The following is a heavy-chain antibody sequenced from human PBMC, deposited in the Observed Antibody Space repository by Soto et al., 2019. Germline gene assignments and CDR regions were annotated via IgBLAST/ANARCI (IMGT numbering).Heavy chain of an antibody. CDR1: GFTFSSYG. J-gene: IGHJ4*02. D-gene: IGHD5-18*01. CDR2: IWYDGSNK. V-gene: IGHV3-33*01. CDR3: ARKDTAMVAALDY. Sequence: PGGSLRLSCAASGFTFSSYGMHWVRQAPGKGLEWVAVIWYDGSNKYYADSVKGRFTISRDNSKNTLYLQMNSLRAEDTAVYYCARKDTAMVAALDYWGQGTLVTVSS.